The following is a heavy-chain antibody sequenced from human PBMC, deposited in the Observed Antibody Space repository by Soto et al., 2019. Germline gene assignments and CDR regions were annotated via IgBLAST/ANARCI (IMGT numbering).Heavy chain of an antibody. J-gene: IGHJ5*02. CDR1: GGSFSGYY. D-gene: IGHD2-15*01. CDR2: INHSGST. Sequence: SETLSLTCAVYGGSFSGYYWSWIRQPPGKGLEWIGEINHSGSTNYNPSLKSRVTISVDTSRNQFSLKLSSVTAADTAVYYCARGSRVSVVVVVGASRYNWFDPWGQGTLVTVSS. CDR3: ARGSRVSVVVVVGASRYNWFDP. V-gene: IGHV4-34*01.